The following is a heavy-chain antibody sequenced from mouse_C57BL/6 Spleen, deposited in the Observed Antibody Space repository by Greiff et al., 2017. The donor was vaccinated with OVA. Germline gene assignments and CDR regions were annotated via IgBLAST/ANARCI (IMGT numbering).Heavy chain of an antibody. V-gene: IGHV5-6*01. D-gene: IGHD2-5*01. CDR2: ISSGGSYT. CDR1: GFTFSSYG. CDR3: ASLVTMDY. Sequence: EVKLVESGGDLVKPGGSLKLSCAASGFTFSSYGMSWVRQTPDKRLEWVATISSGGSYTYYPDSVKGRFTISRDNAKNTLYLQMSSLKSEDTAMYYCASLVTMDYWGQGTSVTVSS. J-gene: IGHJ4*01.